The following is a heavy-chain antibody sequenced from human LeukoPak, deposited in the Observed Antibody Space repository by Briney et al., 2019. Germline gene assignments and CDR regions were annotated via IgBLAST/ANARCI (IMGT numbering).Heavy chain of an antibody. Sequence: PGRSLRLSCAASGFTFSKYAMHWVRQTPGKGLEWVAAIWNDGSDENYADSVKGRFTISSDNSKSTLYLQMNSLRTEDTAVYYCTFEIGRSQGAFDIWGQGTMITVCS. J-gene: IGHJ3*02. CDR2: IWNDGSDE. D-gene: IGHD1-26*01. V-gene: IGHV3-33*01. CDR3: TFEIGRSQGAFDI. CDR1: GFTFSKYA.